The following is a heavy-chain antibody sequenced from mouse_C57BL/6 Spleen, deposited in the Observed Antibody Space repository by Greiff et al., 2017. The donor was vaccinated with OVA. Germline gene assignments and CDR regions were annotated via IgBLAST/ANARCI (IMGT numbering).Heavy chain of an antibody. J-gene: IGHJ4*01. CDR2: INPGSGGT. CDR3: ARNGFLYAMDY. Sequence: VQLQQSGAELVRPGTSVKVSCKASGYAFTNYLIEWVKQRPGQGLEWIGVINPGSGGTNYNEKFKGKATLTADKSSSTAYMQLSSLTSEDSAVYFCARNGFLYAMDYWGQGTSVTVSS. CDR1: GYAFTNYL. V-gene: IGHV1-54*01.